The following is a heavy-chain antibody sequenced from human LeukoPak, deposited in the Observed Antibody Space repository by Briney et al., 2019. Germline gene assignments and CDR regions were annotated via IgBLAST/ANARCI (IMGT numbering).Heavy chain of an antibody. D-gene: IGHD2-2*01. Sequence: GGSLRLSCAASGFTFSSYAMSWVRQAPGKGLEWVSAISGSGGSTYYADSAKGRFTISRDNSKNTLYLQMNSLRAEDTAVYYCAVGSTRMGGYFDYWGQGTLVTVSS. CDR1: GFTFSSYA. V-gene: IGHV3-23*01. CDR3: AVGSTRMGGYFDY. J-gene: IGHJ4*02. CDR2: ISGSGGST.